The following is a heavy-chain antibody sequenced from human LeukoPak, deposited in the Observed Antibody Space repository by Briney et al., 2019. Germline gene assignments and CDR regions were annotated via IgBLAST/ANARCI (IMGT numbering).Heavy chain of an antibody. J-gene: IGHJ4*02. CDR3: ARVSSGATTVDY. D-gene: IGHD1-26*01. V-gene: IGHV4-4*02. CDR2: IYHSGST. CDR1: GDSISSNNW. Sequence: TPSETLSLTCTVSGDSISSNNWWNWVRQPPGKGLDWIGEIYHSGSTNYNPSLKSRVTISVDKSKNQFSLKLSSVTAADTAVYYCARVSSGATTVDYWGQGTLVTVSS.